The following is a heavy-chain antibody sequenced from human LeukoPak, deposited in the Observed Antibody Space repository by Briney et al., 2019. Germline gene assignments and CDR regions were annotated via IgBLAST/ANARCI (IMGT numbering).Heavy chain of an antibody. V-gene: IGHV3-33*01. CDR3: ARDNWQVRIGELSPHVLYYYGMDV. CDR2: IWYDGSNK. D-gene: IGHD3-10*01. CDR1: GFTFSSYG. J-gene: IGHJ6*02. Sequence: GRSLRLSCAASGFTFSSYGMHWVRQAPGKGLEGVAVIWYDGSNKYYADSVKGRFTISRDNSKNTLYLQMNSLRAEDTAVYYCARDNWQVRIGELSPHVLYYYGMDVWGQGTTVTVSS.